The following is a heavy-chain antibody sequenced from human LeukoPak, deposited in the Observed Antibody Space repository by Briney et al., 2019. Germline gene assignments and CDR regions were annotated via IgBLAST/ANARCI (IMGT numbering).Heavy chain of an antibody. CDR3: AKSLFTSAHGSGRAFDI. D-gene: IGHD3-10*01. CDR2: ISAGGDIT. Sequence: HAGGSLRLSCAASGFTFSSYAMGWVRQAPGKGLEWVSAISAGGDITFYSDSVRGRFTISRDNSKETLYLQMNSLRAEDTALYYCAKSLFTSAHGSGRAFDIWGQGTMVTVSS. J-gene: IGHJ3*02. V-gene: IGHV3-23*01. CDR1: GFTFSSYA.